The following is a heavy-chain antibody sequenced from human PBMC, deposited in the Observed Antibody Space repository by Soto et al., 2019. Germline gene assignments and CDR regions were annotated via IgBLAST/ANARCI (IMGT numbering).Heavy chain of an antibody. V-gene: IGHV4-59*01. J-gene: IGHJ4*02. D-gene: IGHD3-22*01. CDR2: IYYSGST. Sequence: PSETLSLTCTVSGGSISSYYWSWIRQPPGKGLEWIGYIYYSGSTNYNPSLKSRVTISVDTSKNQFSLKLSSVTAADTAVYYCASRGYYYQFDYWGQGTLVTVSS. CDR1: GGSISSYY. CDR3: ASRGYYYQFDY.